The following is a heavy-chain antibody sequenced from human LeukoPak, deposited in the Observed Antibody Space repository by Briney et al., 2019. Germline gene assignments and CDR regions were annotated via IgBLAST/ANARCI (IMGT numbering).Heavy chain of an antibody. CDR1: GGSFSGYY. J-gene: IGHJ3*02. Sequence: PSETLSLTCAVYGGSFSGYYWSWIRQPPGKGLEWIGEINHSGGTNYNPSLKSRVIISVDTSKNQLSLKPNSVIAADTAVYYCARGLGRWLQVGAFEIWGQGTMVTVSS. D-gene: IGHD5-24*01. CDR3: ARGLGRWLQVGAFEI. CDR2: INHSGGT. V-gene: IGHV4-34*01.